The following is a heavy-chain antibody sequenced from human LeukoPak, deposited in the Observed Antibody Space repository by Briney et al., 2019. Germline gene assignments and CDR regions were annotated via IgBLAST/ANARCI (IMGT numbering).Heavy chain of an antibody. CDR3: ARGNSDRFPPYMDY. J-gene: IGHJ4*02. D-gene: IGHD2-21*01. CDR1: GYSISSGNY. V-gene: IGHV4-38-2*02. Sequence: SETLSLTCTVSGYSISSGNYWGWIRPSPGKGLEWIGTIYHSGSTYYNPSLKSRVTISVDTSKNQISLRLSSVTAADTAIYYCARGNSDRFPPYMDYWGQGILVSVSS. CDR2: IYHSGST.